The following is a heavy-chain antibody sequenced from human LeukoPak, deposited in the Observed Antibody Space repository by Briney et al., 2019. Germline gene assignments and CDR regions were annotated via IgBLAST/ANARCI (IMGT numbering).Heavy chain of an antibody. CDR2: IYTSGST. Sequence: SETLSLTCTVSGGSISGYYWSWLRQPPGKGLEWIGYIYTSGSTNYNPFLKSRVTISVDTSKNQFSLRLSSVTAADTAMYFCARAYSRSYSHFDDWGQGTLVTVSS. CDR1: GGSISGYY. CDR3: ARAYSRSYSHFDD. D-gene: IGHD1-26*01. J-gene: IGHJ4*02. V-gene: IGHV4-4*09.